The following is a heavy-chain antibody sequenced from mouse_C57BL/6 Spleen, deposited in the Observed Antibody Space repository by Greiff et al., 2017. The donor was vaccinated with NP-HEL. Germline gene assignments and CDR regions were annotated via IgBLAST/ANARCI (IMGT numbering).Heavy chain of an antibody. CDR3: ARKQSLYYGSSYYYAMDY. CDR1: GYTFTSYW. Sequence: QVQLQQPGAELVRPGSSVKLSCKASGYTFTSYWMDWVKQRPGQGLEWIGNIYPSDSETHYNQKFKDKATLTVDKSSSTAYMQLSSLTSEDSAVYYCARKQSLYYGSSYYYAMDYWGQGTSVTVSS. J-gene: IGHJ4*01. D-gene: IGHD1-1*01. V-gene: IGHV1-61*01. CDR2: IYPSDSET.